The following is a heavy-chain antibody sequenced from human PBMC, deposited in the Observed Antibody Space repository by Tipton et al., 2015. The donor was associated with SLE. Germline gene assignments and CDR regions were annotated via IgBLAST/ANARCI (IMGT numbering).Heavy chain of an antibody. J-gene: IGHJ4*02. CDR2: IYYSGST. CDR3: ARVARGEWVVVFDY. D-gene: IGHD3-22*01. Sequence: TLSLTCTVSGGSISSHYWSWIRQPPGKGLEWIGYIYYSGSTNYNPSPKSRVTISVDTSKNQFSLKLNSVTAADTAVYYCARVARGEWVVVFDYWGQGTLVTVSS. V-gene: IGHV4-59*11. CDR1: GGSISSHY.